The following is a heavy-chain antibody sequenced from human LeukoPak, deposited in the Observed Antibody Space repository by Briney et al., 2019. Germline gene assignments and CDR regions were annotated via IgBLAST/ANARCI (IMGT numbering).Heavy chain of an antibody. J-gene: IGHJ4*02. CDR1: AFSFSSYA. Sequence: PGGSLRLSCAASAFSFSSYAMGWVRQDPGKGLEWVSCISPGGGPTYYAASVRGRFTISRDDSKNKLYLQMDRLRVEDTAVYYSAKGSRGCCSRTYCYLFDYWGQGTLVTVSS. CDR2: ISPGGGPT. D-gene: IGHD2-2*01. V-gene: IGHV3-23*01. CDR3: AKGSRGCCSRTYCYLFDY.